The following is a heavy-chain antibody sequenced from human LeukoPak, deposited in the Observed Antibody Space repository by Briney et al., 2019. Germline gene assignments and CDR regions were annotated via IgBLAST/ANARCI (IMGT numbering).Heavy chain of an antibody. D-gene: IGHD4-17*01. CDR1: GYSFTSYD. Sequence: GASVNVSCKASGYSFTSYDINWVRQATGQGLEWMGWMNPNSGNTGYAQKFQGRVTMTRNTSISTAYMELSSLRSEDTAVYYCAREVTTVTGYYYYYGMDVWGQGTTVTVSS. CDR2: MNPNSGNT. J-gene: IGHJ6*02. V-gene: IGHV1-8*01. CDR3: AREVTTVTGYYYYYGMDV.